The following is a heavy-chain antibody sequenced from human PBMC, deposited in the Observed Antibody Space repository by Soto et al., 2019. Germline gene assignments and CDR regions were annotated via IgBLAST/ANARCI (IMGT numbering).Heavy chain of an antibody. CDR3: ARGWVAAAAAYYYYGMDV. D-gene: IGHD6-13*01. CDR1: GDSVSSNSAA. CDR2: KYYRSKWYN. Sequence: PSQTLSLTCVISGDSVSSNSAAWNWIRQSPSRGLEWLGRKYYRSKWYNDYAVSVKSRITINPDTSKNQFSLQLNSVTPEDTAVYYCARGWVAAAAAYYYYGMDVWGQGTTVTVSS. J-gene: IGHJ6*02. V-gene: IGHV6-1*01.